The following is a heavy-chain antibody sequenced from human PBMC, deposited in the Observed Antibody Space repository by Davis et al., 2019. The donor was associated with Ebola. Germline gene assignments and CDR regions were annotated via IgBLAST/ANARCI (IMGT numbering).Heavy chain of an antibody. Sequence: MPGGSLRPSCAASGFTFSDYYMSWIRQAPGKGLEWIGEINHSGSTNYNPSFKSRVIVSEDASKNQFSLKLTSVTAADTAVYYCARVRTGPDGYFDYWGQGILVTVSS. D-gene: IGHD5-24*01. CDR2: INHSGST. V-gene: IGHV4-34*01. CDR3: ARVRTGPDGYFDY. J-gene: IGHJ4*02. CDR1: GFTFSDYY.